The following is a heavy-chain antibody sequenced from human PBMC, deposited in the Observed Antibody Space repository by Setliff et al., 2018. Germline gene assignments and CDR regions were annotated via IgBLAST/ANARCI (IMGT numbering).Heavy chain of an antibody. CDR3: ARSPANGGHDAFDV. CDR1: GFTFSTYS. D-gene: IGHD6-25*01. J-gene: IGHJ3*01. V-gene: IGHV3-21*01. CDR2: ISDSSIYI. Sequence: GGSLRLSCAASGFTFSTYSMHWVRQAPGKGLEWVSSISDSSIYIYYVDSVKGRFTISRDNAQNSLYLQMDSLRAEDAAVYYCARSPANGGHDAFDVWGQGTMVTVSS.